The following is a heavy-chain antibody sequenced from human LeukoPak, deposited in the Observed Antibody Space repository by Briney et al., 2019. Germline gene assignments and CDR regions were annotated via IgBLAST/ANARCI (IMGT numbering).Heavy chain of an antibody. CDR3: ARVDYGDYAGEDY. D-gene: IGHD4-17*01. CDR2: ISSSSGTI. Sequence: GGSLRLSCAASGFTFSSYSMNWVRQAPGKGLEWVSSISSSSGTIYYADSVKGRFTISRDNAKNSLYLQMNSLRAEDTAVYYCARVDYGDYAGEDYWGQGTPVTVSS. J-gene: IGHJ4*02. CDR1: GFTFSSYS. V-gene: IGHV3-48*04.